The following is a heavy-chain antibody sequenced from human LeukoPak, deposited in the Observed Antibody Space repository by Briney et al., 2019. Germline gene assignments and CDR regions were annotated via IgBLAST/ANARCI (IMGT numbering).Heavy chain of an antibody. V-gene: IGHV3-20*04. CDR3: ARDLYIGSGWYPGDY. Sequence: GGSLRLSCTASGFTFGDYAMSWVRQAPGKGLEWVSGINWNGGSTGYADSVKGRFTISRDNAKNSLYLQMNSLRAEDTALYYCARDLYIGSGWYPGDYWGQGTLVTVSS. D-gene: IGHD6-19*01. CDR1: GFTFGDYA. J-gene: IGHJ4*02. CDR2: INWNGGST.